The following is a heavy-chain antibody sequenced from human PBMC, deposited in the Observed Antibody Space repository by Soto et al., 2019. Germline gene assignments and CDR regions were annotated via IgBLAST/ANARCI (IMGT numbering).Heavy chain of an antibody. CDR3: AKRLPDIVLIAFDY. J-gene: IGHJ4*02. D-gene: IGHD2-8*01. Sequence: GGSLRLSCAASGFTFCSYAVSWVRQAPGKGLEWVSAISGSGGSTYYADSVKGRFTISRDNSKNTLYLQMNSLRAEDTAVYYCAKRLPDIVLIAFDYWGQGTLVTVSS. CDR2: ISGSGGST. V-gene: IGHV3-23*01. CDR1: GFTFCSYA.